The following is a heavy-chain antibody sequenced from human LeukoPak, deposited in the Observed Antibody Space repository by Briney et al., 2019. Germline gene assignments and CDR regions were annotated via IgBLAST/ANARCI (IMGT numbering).Heavy chain of an antibody. CDR3: ARGIFNAFDF. J-gene: IGHJ3*01. CDR1: GDSVSSNSAA. CDR2: TYYRSKWYS. V-gene: IGHV6-1*01. Sequence: SQTLSLTYAISGDSVSSNSAAWNWIRQSPSRGLEWLGRTYYRSKWYSDYGISVKSRIIINPDTSKNQFSLQLNSVTPEDTAMYFCARGIFNAFDFWGLGTMVTVSS.